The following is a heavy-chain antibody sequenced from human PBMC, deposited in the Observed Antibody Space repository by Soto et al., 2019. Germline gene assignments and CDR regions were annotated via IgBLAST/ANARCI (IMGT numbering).Heavy chain of an antibody. Sequence: QVQLVESGGGVVQPGRSLRLSCAASGFTFSSYAMHWVRQAPGKGLEWVAVISYDGSNKYYADSVMGRFTISRDNSKNTLYLQINSLRAEDTAVYYCARDTMAFDIWGQGTMVTVSS. CDR3: ARDTMAFDI. CDR1: GFTFSSYA. D-gene: IGHD3-3*01. V-gene: IGHV3-30-3*01. CDR2: ISYDGSNK. J-gene: IGHJ3*02.